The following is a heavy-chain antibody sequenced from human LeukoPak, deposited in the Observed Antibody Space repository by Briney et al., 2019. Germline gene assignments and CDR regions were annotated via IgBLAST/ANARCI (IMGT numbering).Heavy chain of an antibody. CDR2: ISSSSSTI. J-gene: IGHJ6*03. Sequence: GGSLRLSCAASGFTFSSYSMNWVRQAPGKGLEWVSYISSSSSTIYYADSVKGRFTISRDNAKNSLYLQTNSLRAEDTAVYYCARGHTRGSVVVPAALGMYYYYYMDVWGKGTTVTVSS. CDR1: GFTFSSYS. D-gene: IGHD2-2*01. V-gene: IGHV3-48*01. CDR3: ARGHTRGSVVVPAALGMYYYYYMDV.